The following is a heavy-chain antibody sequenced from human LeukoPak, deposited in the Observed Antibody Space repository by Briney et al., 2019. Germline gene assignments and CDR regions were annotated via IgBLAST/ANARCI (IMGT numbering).Heavy chain of an antibody. J-gene: IGHJ6*03. CDR1: GGSISSYY. Sequence: PSETLSLTCTVSGGSISSYYWSWIRQPAGKGLEWIGRIYTSGSTNYNPSLKSRVTMSVDTSKNQFSLKLSSVTAADTAVYYCARGHNVVPAATYYYYYYMDVWGKGTTVTVSS. V-gene: IGHV4-4*07. CDR3: ARGHNVVPAATYYYYYYMDV. CDR2: IYTSGST. D-gene: IGHD2-2*01.